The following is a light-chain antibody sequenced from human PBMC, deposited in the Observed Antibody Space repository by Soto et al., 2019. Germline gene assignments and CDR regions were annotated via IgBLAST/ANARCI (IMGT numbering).Light chain of an antibody. CDR3: SSYTSSSTLDV. J-gene: IGLJ1*01. Sequence: QSALTQPASVSGSPGQSITISCTGTSSDVGGYNYVSWYQQHTGKAPKLMIYDVSNRPSGVSNRFSGSKSGNTASLTISGRQADDEADYYCSSYTSSSTLDVFGTGTKITFL. CDR2: DVS. V-gene: IGLV2-14*01. CDR1: SSDVGGYNY.